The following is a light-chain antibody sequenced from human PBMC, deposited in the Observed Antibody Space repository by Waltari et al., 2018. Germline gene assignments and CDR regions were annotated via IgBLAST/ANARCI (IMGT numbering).Light chain of an antibody. Sequence: DIQMTQSPSTLSASVGARVTITCRASQSISSWLAWYQQKPGKAPKLLIYKASSLESGVPSRFSGGGSGTDFTLTISSLQPDDFATYYCQQYSSWPQTFGQGTRLEIK. V-gene: IGKV1-5*03. CDR1: QSISSW. J-gene: IGKJ5*01. CDR2: KAS. CDR3: QQYSSWPQT.